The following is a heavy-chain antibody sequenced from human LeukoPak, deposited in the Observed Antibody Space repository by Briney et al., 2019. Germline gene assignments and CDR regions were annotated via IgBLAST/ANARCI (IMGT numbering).Heavy chain of an antibody. V-gene: IGHV4-34*01. Sequence: SETLSLTCTVSGGSISSYYWSWIRQPPGKGLEWIGEINHSGSTNYNPSLKSRVTISVDTSKNQFSLKLSSVTAADTAVYYCADQNTYRDAFDIWGQGTMVTVSS. D-gene: IGHD1-14*01. J-gene: IGHJ3*02. CDR3: ADQNTYRDAFDI. CDR1: GGSISSYY. CDR2: INHSGST.